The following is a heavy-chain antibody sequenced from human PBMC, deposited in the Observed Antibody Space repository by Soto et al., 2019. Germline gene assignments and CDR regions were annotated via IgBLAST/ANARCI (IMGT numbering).Heavy chain of an antibody. CDR2: IYPGDSDT. D-gene: IGHD3-22*01. J-gene: IGHJ4*02. V-gene: IGHV5-51*01. Sequence: GESLKISCKGSGYSFTSYWIGWVRQMPGKGLEWMGIIYPGDSDTRYSPSFQGQVTISADKSISTAYLQWSSLKASDTAMYYCAKNTHYSDTNGYYPFDHWGQGTLVTVSS. CDR1: GYSFTSYW. CDR3: AKNTHYSDTNGYYPFDH.